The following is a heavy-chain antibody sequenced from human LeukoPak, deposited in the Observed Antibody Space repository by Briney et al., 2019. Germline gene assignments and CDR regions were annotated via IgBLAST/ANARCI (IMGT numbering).Heavy chain of an antibody. D-gene: IGHD3-22*01. J-gene: IGHJ3*02. CDR3: ARPSPYDSSGYGAFDI. V-gene: IGHV3-21*01. Sequence: GGSLRLSCAVSGFTFRTYWMHWVRQAPGKGLEWVSSISSSSSYIYYADSVKGRFTISRDNAKNSLYLQMNSLRAEDTAVYYCARPSPYDSSGYGAFDIWGQGTMVTVSS. CDR1: GFTFRTYW. CDR2: ISSSSSYI.